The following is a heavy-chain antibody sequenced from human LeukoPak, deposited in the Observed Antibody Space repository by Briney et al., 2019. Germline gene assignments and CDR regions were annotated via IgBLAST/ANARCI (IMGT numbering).Heavy chain of an antibody. Sequence: SETLSLTCAVYGGSFSGYYWSWIRQPPGKGLEWIGEINHSGSTNYNPSLKSRVTISVDTSKNQFSLRLSSVTAADTAVYFCARQSVMYSNSWLSYWGQGTLVTVSS. V-gene: IGHV4-34*01. CDR3: ARQSVMYSNSWLSY. J-gene: IGHJ4*02. D-gene: IGHD6-13*01. CDR1: GGSFSGYY. CDR2: INHSGST.